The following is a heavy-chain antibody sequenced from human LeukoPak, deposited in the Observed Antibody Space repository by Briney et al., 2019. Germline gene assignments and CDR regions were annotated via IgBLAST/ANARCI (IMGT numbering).Heavy chain of an antibody. D-gene: IGHD6-25*01. CDR1: GYSISSGYD. CDR3: ARGGARKLGY. V-gene: IGHV4-38-2*01. Sequence: SETLSLTCAVSGYSISSGYDWGWIRQPPGKGLEWIGTIYHSGTTYYNPSLKSRVTISLDTSKNQFSLNLSSVTAADTAVYYCARGGARKLGYWGQGTLVTVSS. CDR2: IYHSGTT. J-gene: IGHJ4*02.